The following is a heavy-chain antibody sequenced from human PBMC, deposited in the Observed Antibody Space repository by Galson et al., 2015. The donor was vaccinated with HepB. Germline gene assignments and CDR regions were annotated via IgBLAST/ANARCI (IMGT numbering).Heavy chain of an antibody. D-gene: IGHD3-22*01. J-gene: IGHJ3*02. CDR2: ISYDGSNK. CDR3: AKLAGDSSGFYDAFDI. V-gene: IGHV3-30*18. Sequence: SLRLSCAASGFTFSGYGMHWVRQAPGKGLEWVAVISYDGSNKYYADSVKGRFTISRDNSKNTLYLQMNSLRAEDTAVYYCAKLAGDSSGFYDAFDIWGQGTMVTVSS. CDR1: GFTFSGYG.